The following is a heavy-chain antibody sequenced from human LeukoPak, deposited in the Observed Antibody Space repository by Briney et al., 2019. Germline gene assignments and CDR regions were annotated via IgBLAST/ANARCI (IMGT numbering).Heavy chain of an antibody. D-gene: IGHD5-18*01. CDR3: ARQLWLRRTWEY. CDR2: INHSGST. CDR1: GGSFSGYY. Sequence: SETLSLTCAVYGGSFSGYYWSWIRQPPGKGLEWIGEINHSGSTNYNPSLKSRVTISVDTSKNQFSLKLSSVTAADTAVYYCARQLWLRRTWEYWGQGTLVTVSS. V-gene: IGHV4-34*01. J-gene: IGHJ4*02.